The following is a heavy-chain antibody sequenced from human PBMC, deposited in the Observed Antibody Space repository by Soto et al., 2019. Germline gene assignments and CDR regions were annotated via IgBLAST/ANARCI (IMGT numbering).Heavy chain of an antibody. D-gene: IGHD3-10*01. Sequence: QITLKESGPTLVKPTQTLTLTCSFSGFSLSTTGVGVGWIRKSPGKALEWLAIIYWDNEKRYSPSLKSRVTITKDTSKNQVVLTVTNMDPVDTGTYYCARSLWFGELHWGQGALVTVSS. J-gene: IGHJ4*02. CDR2: IYWDNEK. V-gene: IGHV2-5*02. CDR1: GFSLSTTGVG. CDR3: ARSLWFGELH.